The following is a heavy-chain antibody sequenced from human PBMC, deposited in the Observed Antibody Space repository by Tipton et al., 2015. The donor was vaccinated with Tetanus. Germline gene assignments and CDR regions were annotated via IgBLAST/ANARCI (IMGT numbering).Heavy chain of an antibody. Sequence: SLRLSCAASGFTFSSYAMSWVRQAPGKGLEWVLAISGSGGSTYYADSVKGRFTISRDNSKNTLYLQMNSLRAEDTAVYYCAKDRGGTGPSDPDAFDIWGQGTMVTVSS. CDR2: ISGSGGST. J-gene: IGHJ3*02. V-gene: IGHV3-23*01. CDR3: AKDRGGTGPSDPDAFDI. CDR1: GFTFSSYA. D-gene: IGHD3/OR15-3a*01.